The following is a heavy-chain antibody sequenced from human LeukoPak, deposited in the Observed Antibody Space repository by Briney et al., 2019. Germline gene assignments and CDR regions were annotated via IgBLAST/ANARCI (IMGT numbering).Heavy chain of an antibody. D-gene: IGHD2-21*02. CDR2: ISGSGGTT. Sequence: PGGSLRLSCAASGFTFSSYAMSWVRQAPGKGLEWVSAISGSGGTTCYADSVKGRFTISRDNSKNTLYLQMNSLRAEGTAIYYCMVVVTAWDGFDIWGQGTMVTDSS. V-gene: IGHV3-23*01. CDR1: GFTFSSYA. J-gene: IGHJ3*02. CDR3: MVVVTAWDGFDI.